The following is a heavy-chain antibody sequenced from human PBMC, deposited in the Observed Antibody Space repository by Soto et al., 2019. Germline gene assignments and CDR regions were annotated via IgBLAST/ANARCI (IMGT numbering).Heavy chain of an antibody. CDR1: GFTFSSYA. J-gene: IGHJ6*02. V-gene: IGHV3-30-3*01. CDR3: ARDQKGYDFWSGYYTYYYYYGMDV. D-gene: IGHD3-3*01. CDR2: ISYDGSNK. Sequence: GGSLRLSCAASGFTFSSYAMHWVRQAPGKGLEWVAVISYDGSNKYYADSVKGRFTISRDNSKNTLYLQMNSLRAEDTGVYYCARDQKGYDFWSGYYTYYYYYGMDVWGQGTTVTVSS.